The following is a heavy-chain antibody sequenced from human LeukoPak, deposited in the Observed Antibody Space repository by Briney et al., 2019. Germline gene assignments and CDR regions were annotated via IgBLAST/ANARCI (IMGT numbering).Heavy chain of an antibody. Sequence: GGSLRLSCAASGFTFSSYAMHWVRQAPGKGLEWVAVISYDGSNKYYADSVKGRFTISRDNSKNTLYLQMNSLRAEDTAVYYCARDGQPGYYDSSGSVDYWGREPWSPSPQ. V-gene: IGHV3-30*04. CDR2: ISYDGSNK. D-gene: IGHD3-22*01. CDR1: GFTFSSYA. J-gene: IGHJ4*02. CDR3: ARDGQPGYYDSSGSVDY.